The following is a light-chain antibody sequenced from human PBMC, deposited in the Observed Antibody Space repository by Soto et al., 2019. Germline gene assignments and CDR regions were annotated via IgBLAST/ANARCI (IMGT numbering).Light chain of an antibody. V-gene: IGLV1-47*01. CDR2: RNN. CDR3: AAWDDSLSAPVV. J-gene: IGLJ2*01. Sequence: QTVVTQPPSASGTPGQRVTISCSGSSSNIGSNYVYWYQQLPGTAPKLHIYRNNQRPSGVPDRFSGSKSGTSASLAISGLRSEDEADYYCAAWDDSLSAPVVFGGGTKLTVL. CDR1: SSNIGSNY.